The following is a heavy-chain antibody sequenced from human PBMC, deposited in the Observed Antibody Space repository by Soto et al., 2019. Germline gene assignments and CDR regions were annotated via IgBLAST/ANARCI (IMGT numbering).Heavy chain of an antibody. V-gene: IGHV1-69*08. CDR1: GDTFSSNS. J-gene: IGHJ4*02. CDR3: GKGGGGDY. Sequence: QVQLVQSGAEVKKPGSSVKVSCRASGDTFSSNSFMWVRQAPGKGLEWMGRIIPFTGTTNYAQKFRGRVSVPREEPPSPPSMGLGRLRSEDPAAFFCGKGGGGDYWGQGTLVAVSS. D-gene: IGHD3-16*01. CDR2: IIPFTGTT.